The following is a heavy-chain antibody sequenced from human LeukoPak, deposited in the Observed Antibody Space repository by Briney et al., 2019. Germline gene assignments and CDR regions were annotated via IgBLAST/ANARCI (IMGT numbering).Heavy chain of an antibody. J-gene: IGHJ4*02. CDR1: GGSFSGYY. Sequence: SETLSLTCAVYGGSFSGYYWSWIRQPPGKGLEWIGYIYYSGSTNYNPSLKSRVTMSVDTSKNQFSLKLSSVTAADTAVYYCAXXXXXSGYAPADYFDYWGQGTLVTVSS. CDR2: IYYSGST. D-gene: IGHD5-12*01. CDR3: AXXXXXSGYAPADYFDY. V-gene: IGHV4-59*01.